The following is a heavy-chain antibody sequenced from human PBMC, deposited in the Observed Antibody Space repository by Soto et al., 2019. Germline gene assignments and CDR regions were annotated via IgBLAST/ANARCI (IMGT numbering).Heavy chain of an antibody. CDR2: ISGSGGST. Sequence: GGSLRLSCAASGFTFSSYAMSWVRQAPGKGLEWVSAISGSGGSTYYADSVKGRFTISRDNSKNTLYLQMNSLRAEDTAVYYCAKDLEPRRTTVTTLDYWGQGTLVTVSS. J-gene: IGHJ4*02. CDR3: AKDLEPRRTTVTTLDY. CDR1: GFTFSSYA. V-gene: IGHV3-23*01. D-gene: IGHD4-17*01.